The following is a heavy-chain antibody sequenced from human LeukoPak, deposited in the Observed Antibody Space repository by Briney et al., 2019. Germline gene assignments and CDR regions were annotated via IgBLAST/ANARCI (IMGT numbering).Heavy chain of an antibody. J-gene: IGHJ4*02. CDR1: GFTFSIYT. V-gene: IGHV3-23*01. D-gene: IGHD2-2*01. Sequence: GGSLRLSCAASGFTFSIYTMSWVRQAPGRGLEWVSGISGAGGDTYYADSVKGRFTISRDNSKNTLYLQMSSLRAEDTAVYYCARELPIVVVPAAPEDYWGQGTLVTVSS. CDR3: ARELPIVVVPAAPEDY. CDR2: ISGAGGDT.